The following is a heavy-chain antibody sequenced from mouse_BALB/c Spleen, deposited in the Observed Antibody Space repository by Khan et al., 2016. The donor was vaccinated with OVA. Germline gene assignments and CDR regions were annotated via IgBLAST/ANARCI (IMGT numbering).Heavy chain of an antibody. CDR2: IDPTTGYT. D-gene: IGHD1-1*01. Sequence: QVQLQQSGAELAKPGASVKMSCKASGYTFTNYWMHWVKQRPGQGLEWIGYIDPTTGYTEYNQKFKDKATLTADKSSSTAYMQRSSLKSEDSAVYYCTSHGSSYTWFGDWGQGTLVTVSA. J-gene: IGHJ3*01. CDR1: GYTFTNYW. CDR3: TSHGSSYTWFGD. V-gene: IGHV1-7*01.